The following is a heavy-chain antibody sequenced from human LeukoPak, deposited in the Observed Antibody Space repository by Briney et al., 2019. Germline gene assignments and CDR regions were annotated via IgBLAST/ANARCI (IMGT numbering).Heavy chain of an antibody. J-gene: IGHJ4*02. Sequence: GMSLRLSCAASGFTFSIYGMHWVRQSPGKGLEWVAVIWNDGSNKYYADSVKGRFTISRDNSKNTLFLQMNSLRAEDTAVYYCARASGGYDYWGQGTLVTVSS. CDR1: GFTFSIYG. CDR2: IWNDGSNK. D-gene: IGHD1-26*01. V-gene: IGHV3-33*01. CDR3: ARASGGYDY.